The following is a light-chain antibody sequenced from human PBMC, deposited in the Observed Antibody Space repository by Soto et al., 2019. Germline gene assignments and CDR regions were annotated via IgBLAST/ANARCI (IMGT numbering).Light chain of an antibody. J-gene: IGKJ1*01. CDR3: HQYGSSPST. Sequence: DIVLTQSPATLSLSPGERATLSCRASQTFSSYLAWYQQKPGQAPRLLIYGASYRATGIPDRFSGSGSGTDFTLTISRLEPEDFAVYYCHQYGSSPSTFGQGTKVDIK. CDR1: QTFSSY. CDR2: GAS. V-gene: IGKV3-20*01.